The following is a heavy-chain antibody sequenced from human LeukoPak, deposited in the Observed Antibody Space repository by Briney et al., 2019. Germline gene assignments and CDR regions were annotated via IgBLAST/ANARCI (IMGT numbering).Heavy chain of an antibody. CDR2: ITGNGGVT. J-gene: IGHJ4*02. CDR1: GFAFANYA. CDR3: ARGRFAVGAGCYFDY. V-gene: IGHV3-23*01. Sequence: GGSLRLSCAASGFAFANYAMAWVRQAPGRGLNWVTGITGNGGVTYYADSVKGRFTISRDNSKNSLYLQMNSLRAEDTAVYYCARGRFAVGAGCYFDYWGQGTLVTVSS. D-gene: IGHD1-26*01.